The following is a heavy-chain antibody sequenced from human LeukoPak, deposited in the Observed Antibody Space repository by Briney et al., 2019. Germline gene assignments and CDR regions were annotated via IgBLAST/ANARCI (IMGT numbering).Heavy chain of an antibody. CDR3: ARGGMENIVLMVSDQNRLAFDI. D-gene: IGHD2-8*01. CDR1: GGTFSSYA. CDR2: IILILGIA. J-gene: IGHJ3*02. V-gene: IGHV1-69*04. Sequence: SVKVSCKASGGTFSSYAISWVRQAPGQGLEWMGRIILILGIANYAQKFQGRVTITADKSTSTAYMELSSLRSEDTAVYYCARGGMENIVLMVSDQNRLAFDIWAKGQWSPSLQ.